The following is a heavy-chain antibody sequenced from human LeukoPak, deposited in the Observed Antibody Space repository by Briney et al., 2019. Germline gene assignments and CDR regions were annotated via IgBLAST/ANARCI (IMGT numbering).Heavy chain of an antibody. V-gene: IGHV3-43*01. Sequence: HAGGSLRLSCAASGFTFDDYTMHWVRQAPGKGLEWVSLISWDGGSTYYADSVKGRFTISRDNSKNSLYLQMNSLRAEDTALYYCAKAAIYYYYMDVWGKGTTVTVSS. CDR3: AKAAIYYYYMDV. CDR2: ISWDGGST. CDR1: GFTFDDYT. J-gene: IGHJ6*03.